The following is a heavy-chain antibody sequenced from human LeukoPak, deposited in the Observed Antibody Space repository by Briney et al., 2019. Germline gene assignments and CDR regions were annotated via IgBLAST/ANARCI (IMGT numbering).Heavy chain of an antibody. Sequence: GGSLRLSCSASGFTFSSYAMDWVRQAPGKGLEYASTISSNGGSTYYADSVKGRFTISRDNSKNTLYLQMNSLRAEDTAVYYCAKGITMIVVAYAFDIWGQGTMVTVSS. CDR1: GFTFSSYA. CDR3: AKGITMIVVAYAFDI. CDR2: ISSNGGST. V-gene: IGHV3-64*04. D-gene: IGHD3-22*01. J-gene: IGHJ3*02.